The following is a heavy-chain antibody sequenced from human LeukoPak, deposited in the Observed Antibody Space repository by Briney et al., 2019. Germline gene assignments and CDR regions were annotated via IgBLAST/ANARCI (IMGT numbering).Heavy chain of an antibody. CDR3: AAGSSTWYGNRHYDY. CDR1: GGSFSGYC. J-gene: IGHJ4*02. Sequence: SETLSLTCTVYGGSFSGYCWSWIRQHPGKRLEWIGEITHSGSTNYNPSLKSRVIISVDTSKNEFSLKLSSVTAADTAVYYCAAGSSTWYGNRHYDYWGQGALVTVSS. CDR2: ITHSGST. V-gene: IGHV4-34*01. D-gene: IGHD6-13*01.